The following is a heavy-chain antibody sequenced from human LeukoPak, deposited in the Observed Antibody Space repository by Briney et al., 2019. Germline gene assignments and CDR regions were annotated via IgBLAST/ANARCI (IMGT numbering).Heavy chain of an antibody. CDR2: INHSGST. J-gene: IGHJ6*03. Sequence: PSETLSLTCAVYGGSFSAYYWSWIRQPPGEGLEWIGEINHSGSTYYNPSLKSRVTISVDTSKNQFSLKLSSVTAADTAVYYCARVIDSSGYFGYVYYYYTDVWGKGTTVTVSS. CDR1: GGSFSAYY. D-gene: IGHD3-22*01. CDR3: ARVIDSSGYFGYVYYYYTDV. V-gene: IGHV4-34*01.